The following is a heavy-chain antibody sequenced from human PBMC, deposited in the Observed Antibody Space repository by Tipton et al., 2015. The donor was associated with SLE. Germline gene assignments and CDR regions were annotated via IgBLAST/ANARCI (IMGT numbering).Heavy chain of an antibody. J-gene: IGHJ4*02. V-gene: IGHV3-23*01. CDR2: ISGSGGFT. CDR3: AKEGAGPTYFDY. Sequence: GSLRLSCAASGFTFCSHAMFWIRLAPGKGLEWVSAISGSGGFTSFADSVKGRFTITRDNSKNTLYLQMNSLRAEDTAVHYCAKEGAGPTYFDYWGQGTLVTVSS. D-gene: IGHD1-26*01. CDR1: GFTFCSHA.